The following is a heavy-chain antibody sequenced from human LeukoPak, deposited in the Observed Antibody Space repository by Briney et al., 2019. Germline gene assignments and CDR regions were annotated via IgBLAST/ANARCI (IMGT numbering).Heavy chain of an antibody. CDR3: ARGKGYYYDSSAPALFFDY. V-gene: IGHV4-39*07. CDR2: IYYVGST. CDR1: GGSISSSNYY. J-gene: IGHJ4*02. Sequence: SETLSLTCTVSGGSISSSNYYWGWIRQPPGKGLEWIGSIYYVGSTNYNPSLKSRVTISVDTSKNQFSLKLSSVTAADTAVYYCARGKGYYYDSSAPALFFDYWGQGTLVTVSS. D-gene: IGHD3-22*01.